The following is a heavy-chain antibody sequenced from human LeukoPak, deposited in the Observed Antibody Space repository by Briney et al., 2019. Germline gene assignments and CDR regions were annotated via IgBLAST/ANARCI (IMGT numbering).Heavy chain of an antibody. CDR2: ISGDGGST. J-gene: IGHJ6*02. CDR1: GFTFDDYA. CDR3: AKVGTMVRGVKDYYGMDV. V-gene: IGHV3-43*02. Sequence: GGSLRLSCAASGFTFDDYAMHWVRHAPGKGLEWVSLISGDGGSTYYADSVKGRFTISRDNSKNSLYLQMNSLRTEDTALYYCAKVGTMVRGVKDYYGMDVWGQGTTVTVSS. D-gene: IGHD3-10*01.